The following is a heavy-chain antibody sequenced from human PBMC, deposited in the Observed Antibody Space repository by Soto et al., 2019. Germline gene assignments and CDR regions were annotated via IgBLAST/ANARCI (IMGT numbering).Heavy chain of an antibody. V-gene: IGHV1-3*01. Sequence: ASVKVSCKASGYTFTTFAVHCVRLAPGQRLEWVGWINSVTGDTKYSQKFQGRVTITRDTSASTVYMELNSLGSQDTAVYYCARSPRMAARPAYFDYWGQGTLVTVSS. CDR2: INSVTGDT. D-gene: IGHD6-6*01. CDR3: ARSPRMAARPAYFDY. J-gene: IGHJ4*02. CDR1: GYTFTTFA.